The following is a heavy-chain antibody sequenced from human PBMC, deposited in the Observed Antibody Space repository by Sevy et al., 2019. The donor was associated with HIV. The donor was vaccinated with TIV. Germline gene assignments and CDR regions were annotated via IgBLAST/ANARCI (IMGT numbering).Heavy chain of an antibody. D-gene: IGHD3-3*01. J-gene: IGHJ6*03. Sequence: GGSLRLSCAASGFTFSSYGMHWVRQAPGKGLEWVAFIRYDGSNKYYADSVKGRFTISRDNSKNTLYLQMNSLRAEDTAVYYCAKPNDFWSGFNYYDYYMDVWGKGTTVTVS. V-gene: IGHV3-30*02. CDR2: IRYDGSNK. CDR1: GFTFSSYG. CDR3: AKPNDFWSGFNYYDYYMDV.